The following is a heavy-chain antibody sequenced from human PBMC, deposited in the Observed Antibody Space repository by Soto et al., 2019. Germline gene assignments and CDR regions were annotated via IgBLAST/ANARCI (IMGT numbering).Heavy chain of an antibody. CDR1: GGSFTSNNW. Sequence: GTLSLTCAVSGGSFTSNNWWTWVRQPPGQGLEWIGEIYRTGSTNYNPSLKSRVTISLDKSEKQISLKVTSLTAADTAVYYCASRDPGTSVDYWGQGTLVTVSS. J-gene: IGHJ4*02. CDR3: ASRDPGTSVDY. CDR2: IYRTGST. V-gene: IGHV4-4*02. D-gene: IGHD1-7*01.